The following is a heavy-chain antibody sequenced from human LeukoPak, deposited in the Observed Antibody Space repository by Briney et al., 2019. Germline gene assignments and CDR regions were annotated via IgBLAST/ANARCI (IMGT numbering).Heavy chain of an antibody. Sequence: PGGSLRLSCAASGFTVSSNYMSWVRQAPGKGLEWVSVIYSGGSTYYADSVKGRFTISRDNSKNTLYLQMNSLRAEDTAVYYCAREAMACLFDYWGQGTLVTVSS. J-gene: IGHJ4*02. CDR3: AREAMACLFDY. V-gene: IGHV3-66*01. D-gene: IGHD5-24*01. CDR2: IYSGGST. CDR1: GFTVSSNY.